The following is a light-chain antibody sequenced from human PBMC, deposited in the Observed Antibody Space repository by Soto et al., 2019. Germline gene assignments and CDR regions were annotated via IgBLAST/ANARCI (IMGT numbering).Light chain of an antibody. V-gene: IGKV1-12*01. CDR3: QQANSFPHT. J-gene: IGKJ4*01. CDR1: QDLSRW. Sequence: DIQMTQSPSSVSASVGDRAIITCRASQDLSRWLAWYQQKAGKAPQLLIYATSTLQSGVPSRFSGSGSGTEFTLTIRSLQPEDFASYYWQQANSFPHTLGGGTRVEIK. CDR2: ATS.